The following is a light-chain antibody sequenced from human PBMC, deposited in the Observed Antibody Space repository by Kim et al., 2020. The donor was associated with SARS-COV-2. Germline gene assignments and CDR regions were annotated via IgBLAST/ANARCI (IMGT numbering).Light chain of an antibody. Sequence: DIQMTQSPSSLSASVGDRVTITCRVSQSISSYLNWYQQKPGKAPKLLIYAASSLQSGVPSRFSGSGYGTDFTLTISSLRPEDFASYYCQQSWTFGQGTKVDIK. CDR1: QSISSY. CDR3: QQSWT. V-gene: IGKV1-39*01. J-gene: IGKJ1*01. CDR2: AAS.